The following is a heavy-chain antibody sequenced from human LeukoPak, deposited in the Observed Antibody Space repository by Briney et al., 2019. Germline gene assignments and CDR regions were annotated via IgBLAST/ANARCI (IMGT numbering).Heavy chain of an antibody. D-gene: IGHD5-12*01. CDR2: ISAYNGNT. Sequence: ASVKVSCKASGYTFTSYGISWVRQAPGQGLEWMGWISAYNGNTNYAQKFQGRVTMTRDMSTSTVYMELSSLRSEDTAVYYCAREVGYSGYDLSAFDIWGQGTMVTVSS. V-gene: IGHV1-18*01. CDR1: GYTFTSYG. J-gene: IGHJ3*02. CDR3: AREVGYSGYDLSAFDI.